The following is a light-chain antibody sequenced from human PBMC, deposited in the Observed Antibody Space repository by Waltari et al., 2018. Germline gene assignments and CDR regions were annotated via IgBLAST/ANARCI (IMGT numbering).Light chain of an antibody. CDR1: QRVSRA. CDR3: QHYVRLPAT. J-gene: IGKJ1*01. CDR2: GAS. Sequence: IVLTQSPGSLSSSPGERVTRSCRARQRVSRALDWYQQKPGQAARLLIFGASNRATGIPDRFSGSGSETDFSLTISRLEPEDFAVYYCQHYVRLPATFGRGTKVEIK. V-gene: IGKV3-20*01.